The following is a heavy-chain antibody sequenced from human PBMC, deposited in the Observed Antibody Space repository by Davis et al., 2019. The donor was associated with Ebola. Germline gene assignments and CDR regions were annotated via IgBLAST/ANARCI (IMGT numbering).Heavy chain of an antibody. CDR2: FSSYNGNT. V-gene: IGHV1-18*01. Sequence: ASVKVSRKASRYIYTSYGLSRVRQPPGQGLEWMGWFSSYNGNTNYAQKIQGRVTMTTDTSTSTAYMELRRLRSADTAVCYCARTRSDWLDCWGQGTLVTVSS. CDR3: ARTRSDWLDC. J-gene: IGHJ5*01. CDR1: RYIYTSYG.